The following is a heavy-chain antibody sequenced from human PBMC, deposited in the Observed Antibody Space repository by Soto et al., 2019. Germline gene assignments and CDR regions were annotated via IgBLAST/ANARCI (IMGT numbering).Heavy chain of an antibody. V-gene: IGHV3-23*01. CDR1: GFTFTDYA. CDR2: ISAAGDRT. Sequence: GSLRLSCAASGFTFTDYAMTWARQSPGKGLEWVSAISAAGDRTYYADSVKGRFIISRDNSINTKSLKMNSLRVEDTALYYCAKWGEGRMVYFDHGGQGIMVTVSS. CDR3: AKWGEGRMVYFDH. J-gene: IGHJ4*02. D-gene: IGHD3-16*01.